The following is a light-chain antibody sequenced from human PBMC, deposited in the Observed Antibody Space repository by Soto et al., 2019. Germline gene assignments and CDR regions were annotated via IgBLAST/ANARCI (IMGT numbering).Light chain of an antibody. CDR1: SSNIGSNS. CDR3: GAWDDSVNVRYL. J-gene: IGLJ1*01. V-gene: IGLV1-44*01. CDR2: SNS. Sequence: QSVLTQPPSASWTPGQRVTISCSGSSSNIGSNSVNWYQQVPGTAPKILIYSNSQRPSGVPDRFSGSTSGTSASLAISGLQSEDEADYYCGAWDDSVNVRYLFGTGTKVTVL.